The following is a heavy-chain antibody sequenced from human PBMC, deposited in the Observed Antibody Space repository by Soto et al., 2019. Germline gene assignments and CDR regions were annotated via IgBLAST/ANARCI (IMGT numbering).Heavy chain of an antibody. V-gene: IGHV3-33*01. CDR1: GFMFNNHG. CDR3: VRGDNWNDEASDY. D-gene: IGHD1-1*01. Sequence: GGSLRLSCAAFGFMFNNHGMHWVRQAPGKGLEWVAVIWSDGNNRYYADSVKGRFTISRDNSKNMLYLQMNSLRGEDTAVYYCVRGDNWNDEASDYWGQGTLVTVSS. J-gene: IGHJ4*02. CDR2: IWSDGNNR.